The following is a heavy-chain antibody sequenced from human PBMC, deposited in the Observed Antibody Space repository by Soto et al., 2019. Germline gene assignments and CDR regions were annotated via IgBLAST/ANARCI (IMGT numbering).Heavy chain of an antibody. J-gene: IGHJ6*02. CDR1: GFTFSSYG. Sequence: QVQLVESGGGVVQPGRSLRLSCAASGFTFSSYGMHWVRQAPGKGLEWVAVIWYDGSNKYYADSVKGRFTISRDNSKNTLYLQMNSLRAEDTAVYYCAKDRALVIADNYYYSVGMHVWGQGTTVTVSS. D-gene: IGHD2-15*01. V-gene: IGHV3-33*06. CDR3: AKDRALVIADNYYYSVGMHV. CDR2: IWYDGSNK.